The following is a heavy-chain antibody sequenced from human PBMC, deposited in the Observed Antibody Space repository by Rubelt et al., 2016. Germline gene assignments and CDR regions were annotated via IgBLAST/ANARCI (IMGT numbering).Heavy chain of an antibody. CDR2: IIPLRGFT. D-gene: IGHD3-10*01. CDR1: GGTFRSYA. Sequence: QVQLVQSGAEVKKPGSSVRVSCKASGGTFRSYAVNWVRQAPGQGPEWLGRIIPLRGFTRYSTRVQGRVTIAADKSTGTAYIDVSRLTSEDPAFYDCAGDSGCRTPVYFVTWCQGVRVTVSS. CDR3: AGDSGCRTPVYFVT. V-gene: IGHV1-69*04. J-gene: IGHJ4*02.